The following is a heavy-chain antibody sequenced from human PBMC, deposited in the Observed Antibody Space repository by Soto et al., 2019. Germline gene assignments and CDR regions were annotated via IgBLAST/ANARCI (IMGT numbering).Heavy chain of an antibody. J-gene: IGHJ4*02. D-gene: IGHD5-18*01. Sequence: EVPLVESGGGLVKPGGSLRLSCAASGFTFSSYSMNWVRQAPGKGLEWVSSISSSSSYIYYADSVKGRFTISRDNAKNSLYLQMNSLRAEDTAVYYCARDQPGYSYGYGLGYWGQGTLVPVSS. CDR3: ARDQPGYSYGYGLGY. V-gene: IGHV3-21*01. CDR2: ISSSSSYI. CDR1: GFTFSSYS.